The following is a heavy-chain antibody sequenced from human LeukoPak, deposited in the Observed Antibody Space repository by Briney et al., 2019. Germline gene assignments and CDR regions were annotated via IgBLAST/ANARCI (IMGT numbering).Heavy chain of an antibody. CDR2: INPSGGST. CDR1: GYTFTGYY. V-gene: IGHV1-46*01. Sequence: ASVKVSCKASGYTFTGYYMHWVRQAPGQGLEWMGMINPSGGSTSYAQNFQGRVTMTRDTSTSTVYMELNSLRSEDTAIYYCAPLISTGRAFDYWGRGALVTVSS. D-gene: IGHD1-1*01. CDR3: APLISTGRAFDY. J-gene: IGHJ4*02.